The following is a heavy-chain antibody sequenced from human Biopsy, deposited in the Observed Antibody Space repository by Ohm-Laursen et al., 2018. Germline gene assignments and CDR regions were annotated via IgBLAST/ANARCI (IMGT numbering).Heavy chain of an antibody. CDR3: ARMDCSGGSCHYYSYGMDV. CDR2: ISNRGSA. J-gene: IGHJ6*02. V-gene: IGHV4-59*08. CDR1: GGSVTNYY. D-gene: IGHD2-15*01. Sequence: GTLSLTCRVSGGSVTNYYWTWIRQSPGKGLEWIGYISNRGSANYNPSLRGRVTISVDTSKNQFSLKLSSVTAADTAVYYCARMDCSGGSCHYYSYGMDVWGQGTTVTVSS.